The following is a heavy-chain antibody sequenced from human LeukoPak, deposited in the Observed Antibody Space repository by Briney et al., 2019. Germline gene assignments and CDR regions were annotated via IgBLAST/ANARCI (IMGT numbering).Heavy chain of an antibody. D-gene: IGHD3-3*01. Sequence: GASVMVSCKASGFTFTNYGISWVRQATGQGLEWMSWISANNGEIRYAQKFQGRVIMTTDTSTTTAYMELTSLRSDDTAVYYCARVPPSGHQVFGSDYWGQGTQVTVSS. CDR1: GFTFTNYG. V-gene: IGHV1-18*04. CDR2: ISANNGEI. J-gene: IGHJ4*02. CDR3: ARVPPSGHQVFGSDY.